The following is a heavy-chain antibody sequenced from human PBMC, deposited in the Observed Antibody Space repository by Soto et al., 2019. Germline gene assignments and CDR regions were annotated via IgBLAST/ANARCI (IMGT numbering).Heavy chain of an antibody. CDR3: NSGAGN. J-gene: IGHJ4*02. CDR1: GFSFGDYA. CDR2: IRSRAYVTTT. Sequence: SLRLSCTASGFSFGDYAMTWVRQAPGKGLEWVGFIRSRAYVTTTEYAASVKGRFIISRDDSKSIAYLQMNSLKTEDTAVYYCNSGAGNWGQGTQVTVSS. V-gene: IGHV3-49*04. D-gene: IGHD3-10*01.